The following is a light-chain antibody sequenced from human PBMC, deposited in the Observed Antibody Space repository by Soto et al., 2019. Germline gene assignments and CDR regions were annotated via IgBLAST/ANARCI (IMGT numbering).Light chain of an antibody. CDR1: QSIRSW. CDR3: QQYNTYWT. Sequence: DIQMTQSPSTLSASVGDRVTITCRASQSIRSWLAWYQQKPGKAPKLLIYDASSLESGFPLRFSGSGSGTEFTLTISTLQPDDFATYYCQQYNTYWTFCQGTQVEIK. V-gene: IGKV1-5*01. CDR2: DAS. J-gene: IGKJ1*01.